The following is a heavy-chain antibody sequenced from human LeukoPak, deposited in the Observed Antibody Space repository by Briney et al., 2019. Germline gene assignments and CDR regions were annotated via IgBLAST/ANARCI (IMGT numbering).Heavy chain of an antibody. CDR3: AKGLRDPTDYGRVDD. CDR1: GFTFSTYA. CDR2: ISGSGGST. V-gene: IGHV3-23*01. J-gene: IGHJ4*02. D-gene: IGHD1-26*01. Sequence: GGSLRLSCAASGFTFSTYAMSWVRQAPGKGLEWVSAISGSGGSTYYADSVEGRFTISRDNSKNTFYLQMSSLRVEDTAVYYCAKGLRDPTDYGRVDDWGQGTLVTVSS.